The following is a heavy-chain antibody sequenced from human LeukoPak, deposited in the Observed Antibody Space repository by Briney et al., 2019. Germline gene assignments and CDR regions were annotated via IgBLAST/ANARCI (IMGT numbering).Heavy chain of an antibody. D-gene: IGHD3-16*02. CDR3: TTVSYDYVWGSYRYYYFDY. CDR2: IKSITDGGTT. V-gene: IGHV3-15*01. CDR1: GFTFSNAW. J-gene: IGHJ4*02. Sequence: GGSLRLSCAASGFTFSNAWMSWVRQAPGKGLEWVGRIKSITDGGTTDYAAPVKGRFTISRDDSKNTLYLQMNSLKTEDTAVYYCTTVSYDYVWGSYRYYYFDYWGQGTLVTVSS.